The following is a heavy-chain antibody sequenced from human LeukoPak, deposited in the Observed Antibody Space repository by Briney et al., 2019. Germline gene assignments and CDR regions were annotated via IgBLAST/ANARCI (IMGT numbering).Heavy chain of an antibody. CDR1: GGSISSGDYY. J-gene: IGHJ4*02. Sequence: SETLSLTCTVSGGSISSGDYYWSWIRQPPGKGLEWIGYIYYSGSTYYTPSLRGRVTISVDTSRNQFSLKLSSVTAADTAVYYCARGYSLDYWGQGTLVTVSS. V-gene: IGHV4-30-4*01. D-gene: IGHD5-18*01. CDR3: ARGYSLDY. CDR2: IYYSGST.